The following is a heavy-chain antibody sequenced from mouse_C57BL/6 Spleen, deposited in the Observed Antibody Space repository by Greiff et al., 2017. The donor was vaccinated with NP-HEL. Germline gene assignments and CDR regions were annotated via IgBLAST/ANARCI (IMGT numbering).Heavy chain of an antibody. J-gene: IGHJ4*01. CDR3: ARRGYDYDEGYAMDY. Sequence: VQLQQSGAELMKPGASVKLSCKATGYTFTGYWIEWVKQRPGHGLEWIGEILPGSGSTNYNEKFKGKATFTADTASNTAYMPLSSLTTEDSAIYYCARRGYDYDEGYAMDYLGQGTSVTVSS. D-gene: IGHD2-4*01. V-gene: IGHV1-9*01. CDR1: GYTFTGYW. CDR2: ILPGSGST.